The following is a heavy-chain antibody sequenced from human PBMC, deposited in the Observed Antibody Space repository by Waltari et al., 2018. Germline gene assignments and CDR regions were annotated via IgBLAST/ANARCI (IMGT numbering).Heavy chain of an antibody. CDR2: IKQDRSEK. CDR1: GFTVSGYV. V-gene: IGHV3-7*01. Sequence: EVQLVESGGGLVQPGGSLRLSCAASGFTVSGYVLGWGRQAPGKGLEWAAIIKQDRSEKYYVDSVKGRFTLSRDNAKTSLYLQMNSLGAEDTAVYYCARGPYWGQGTLVTVSS. J-gene: IGHJ4*02. CDR3: ARGPY.